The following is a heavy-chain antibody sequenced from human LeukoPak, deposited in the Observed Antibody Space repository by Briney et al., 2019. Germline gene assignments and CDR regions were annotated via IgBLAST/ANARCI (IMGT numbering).Heavy chain of an antibody. CDR2: IGSSGTTI. Sequence: GGSLRLSCAVSGFPFSVYEMNWVRQAPGKGLEWVPNIGSSGTTIYYADSVRGRFSISRDNAKSSLYLQMNSLRVEDTAVYYCALLAVASDFDYWGQGALVTVSS. CDR3: ALLAVASDFDY. D-gene: IGHD6-19*01. J-gene: IGHJ4*02. CDR1: GFPFSVYE. V-gene: IGHV3-48*03.